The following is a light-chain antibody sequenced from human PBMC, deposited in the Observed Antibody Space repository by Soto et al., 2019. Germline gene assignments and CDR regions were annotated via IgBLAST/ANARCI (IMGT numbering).Light chain of an antibody. Sequence: DIRMTQSPSSLSAYVGDRVSFTCRAGQNINLYLNWYQHKPGKAPELLFYAASNLERGVPSRFSGSGSGTDFNLTISGLQPEDSVTYYCLQSYGTPRWTFGQGTTVHI. V-gene: IGKV1-39*01. J-gene: IGKJ1*01. CDR2: AAS. CDR1: QNINLY. CDR3: LQSYGTPRWT.